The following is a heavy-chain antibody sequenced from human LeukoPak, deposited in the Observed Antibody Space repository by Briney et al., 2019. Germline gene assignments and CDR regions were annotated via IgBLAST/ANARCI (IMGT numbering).Heavy chain of an antibody. Sequence: PSETLSLTCAVYGGSFSGYYWGWIRQPPGKGLEWIGEINHSGSTNYNPSLKSRVTISVDTSKNQFSLKLSSVTAADTAVYYCARGSFGVVISDYYYYYMDVWGKGTTVTVSS. CDR2: INHSGST. CDR3: ARGSFGVVISDYYYYYMDV. J-gene: IGHJ6*03. CDR1: GGSFSGYY. V-gene: IGHV4-34*01. D-gene: IGHD3-3*01.